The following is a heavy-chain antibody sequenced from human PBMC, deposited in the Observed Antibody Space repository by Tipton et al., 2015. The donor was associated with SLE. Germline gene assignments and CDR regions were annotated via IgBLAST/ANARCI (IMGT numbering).Heavy chain of an antibody. CDR1: GFTFRAFW. CDR3: VRTYEYNQGPYCFDY. D-gene: IGHD3-16*01. V-gene: IGHV3-7*01. CDR2: IKQDGSET. Sequence: SLRLSCAASGFTFRAFWMSWVRQAPGKGLDWVANIKQDGSETYYVDSVKGRFTISRDNVENSLYLQMNSLRAEDTAVYYCVRTYEYNQGPYCFDYWGQGTLITVSS. J-gene: IGHJ4*02.